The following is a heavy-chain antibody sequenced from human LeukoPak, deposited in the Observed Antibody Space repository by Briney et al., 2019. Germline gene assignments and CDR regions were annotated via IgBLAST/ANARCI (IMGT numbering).Heavy chain of an antibody. CDR3: ATTIVSGDAFDM. CDR2: IIPIFGTA. J-gene: IGHJ3*02. CDR1: GGTFSSYA. D-gene: IGHD1/OR15-1a*01. Sequence: SVKVSCKASGGTFSSYAISWVRQAPGQGLEWMGGIIPIFGTANYAQKFQGRVTMTEDTSTDTAYMELSSLRSEDTAVYYCATTIVSGDAFDMWGQGKMVTVSS. V-gene: IGHV1-69*06.